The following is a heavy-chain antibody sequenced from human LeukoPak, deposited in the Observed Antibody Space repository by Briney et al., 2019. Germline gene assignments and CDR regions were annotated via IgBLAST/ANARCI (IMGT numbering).Heavy chain of an antibody. CDR3: ARDWWPSGWYGRGAFDI. CDR1: GGSISSSNW. CDR2: IYHSGST. D-gene: IGHD6-19*01. Sequence: PSGTLSLTCAVSGGSISSSNWWSWVRQPPGKGLEWIGEIYHSGSTNYNPSLKSRVTISVDKSKNQFSLKLSSVTAADMAVYYCARDWWPSGWYGRGAFDIWGQGTMVTVSS. V-gene: IGHV4-4*02. J-gene: IGHJ3*02.